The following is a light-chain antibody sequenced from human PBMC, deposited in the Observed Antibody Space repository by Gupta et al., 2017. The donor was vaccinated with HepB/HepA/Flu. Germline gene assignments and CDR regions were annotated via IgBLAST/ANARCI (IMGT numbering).Light chain of an antibody. CDR1: QSISSG. CDR2: KAS. CDR3: QQDNNYPWT. J-gene: IGKJ2*01. V-gene: IGKV1-5*03. Sequence: DIQMTQSPSTLSASVGDRVTITCRASQSISSGLAWYQQKSGKAPKLLIYKASSLEIGVPSRFSGSGSGPEFTLTINTLQPDDFATYYCQQDNNYPWTFGQGTKLEIK.